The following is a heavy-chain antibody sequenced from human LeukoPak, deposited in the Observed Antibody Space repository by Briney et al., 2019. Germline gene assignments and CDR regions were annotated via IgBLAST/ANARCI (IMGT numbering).Heavy chain of an antibody. CDR1: GFTFSSYS. CDR3: ARDEGGGYYFDY. Sequence: TGGSLRLSCAASGFTFSSYSMNWVRQAPGKGLEWVSSISSSSSYIYYADSVKGRFTISRDNAKNSLYLQMNSLRAEDTAVYYCARDEGGGYYFDYWGQGTLVTVSS. D-gene: IGHD6-13*01. V-gene: IGHV3-21*01. J-gene: IGHJ4*02. CDR2: ISSSSSYI.